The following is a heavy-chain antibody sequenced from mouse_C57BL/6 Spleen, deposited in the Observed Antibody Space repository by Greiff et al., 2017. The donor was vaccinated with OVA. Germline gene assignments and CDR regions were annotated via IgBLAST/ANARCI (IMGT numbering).Heavy chain of an antibody. Sequence: EVKLVESGGGLVKPGGSLKLSCAASGFTFSSYAMSWVRQTPEKRLEWVATISDGGSYTYYPDNVKGRFTISRDNAKNNLYLQMSHLKSEDTAMYYCARDLYYRGAMDYWGQGTSVTVSS. CDR2: ISDGGSYT. V-gene: IGHV5-4*01. CDR3: ARDLYYRGAMDY. J-gene: IGHJ4*01. D-gene: IGHD2-12*01. CDR1: GFTFSSYA.